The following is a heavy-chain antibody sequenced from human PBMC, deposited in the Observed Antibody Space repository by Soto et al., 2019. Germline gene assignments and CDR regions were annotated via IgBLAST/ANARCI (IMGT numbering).Heavy chain of an antibody. CDR2: INPNSGGT. D-gene: IGHD2-8*01. V-gene: IGHV1-2*02. J-gene: IGHJ4*02. CDR3: ASSIVPPFYFDY. Sequence: ASVKVSCKACGYTFTGYYMHLVRQAPGQGRAWMGWINPNSGGTNYAQKFQGRVTMNRDTSISTAYMELRRLRSDDTAVYYCASSIVPPFYFDYWGQGTLVTVSS. CDR1: GYTFTGYY.